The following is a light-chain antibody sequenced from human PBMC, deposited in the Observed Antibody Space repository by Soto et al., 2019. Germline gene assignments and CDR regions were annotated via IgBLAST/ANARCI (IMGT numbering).Light chain of an antibody. CDR2: NNN. Sequence: QSVLTQPPSASGTPGQRVTISCSGSSSNIGSNTVNWYQQLAGTAPKLLIYNNNQRPSGVPDRFSGSKSGTSASLAISGLHSEDEADYYCAAWDDSLYGLVFGTGTNLTVL. V-gene: IGLV1-44*01. J-gene: IGLJ1*01. CDR3: AAWDDSLYGLV. CDR1: SSNIGSNT.